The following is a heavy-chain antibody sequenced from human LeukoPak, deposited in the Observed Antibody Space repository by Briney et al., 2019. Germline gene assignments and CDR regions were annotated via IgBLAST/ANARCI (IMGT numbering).Heavy chain of an antibody. CDR2: INPSGGST. J-gene: IGHJ6*03. CDR1: GYTFTSYY. D-gene: IGHD3-10*01. CDR3: ARDRENLGYYYYMDV. V-gene: IGHV1-46*01. Sequence: ASVKVSCKASGYTFTSYYMHWVRQAPGQGLEWMGIINPSGGSTSYAQKFQGRVTMTRDTSTSTVYMELSSLRSEDTAVYYCARDRENLGYYYYMDVWGKGTTVTVSS.